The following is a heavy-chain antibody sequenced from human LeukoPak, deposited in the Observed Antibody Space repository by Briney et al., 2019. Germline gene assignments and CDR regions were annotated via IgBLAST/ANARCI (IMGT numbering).Heavy chain of an antibody. D-gene: IGHD5-12*01. CDR3: AKTALRGEGAFDV. V-gene: IGHV3-11*01. CDR2: ISSSDNTM. J-gene: IGHJ3*01. CDR1: GFTFSDYY. Sequence: GGSLRLSCAASGFTFSDYYMSWIRQAPGKGLEWVSYISSSDNTMYYADSVKGRFTISRDNSKNTLYLQMNSLRAEDTAVYYCAKTALRGEGAFDVWGQGTMVTVSS.